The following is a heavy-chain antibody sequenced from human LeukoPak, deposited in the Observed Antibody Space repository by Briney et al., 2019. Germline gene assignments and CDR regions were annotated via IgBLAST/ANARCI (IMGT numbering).Heavy chain of an antibody. CDR1: GFTVSSNY. Sequence: PGGSLRLSCAASGFTVSSNYMSWVRQAPGKGLEWVSVIYSGGSTYYADSVKGRFTISRDNSKNTLYLQMNSLRAEDTAVYYCARARILGAFDIWGQGTMVTVSS. J-gene: IGHJ3*02. D-gene: IGHD3-3*01. CDR2: IYSGGST. CDR3: ARARILGAFDI. V-gene: IGHV3-53*01.